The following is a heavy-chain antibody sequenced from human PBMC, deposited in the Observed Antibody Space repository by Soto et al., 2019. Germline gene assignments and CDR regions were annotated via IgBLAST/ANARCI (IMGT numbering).Heavy chain of an antibody. V-gene: IGHV3-7*04. J-gene: IGHJ4*02. D-gene: IGHD3-22*01. CDR2: IKQDGSEK. CDR1: GFTCSSNW. CDR3: AKESSGYYAPDY. Sequence: PGGSLRLSCAASGFTCSSNWLSWVRQAPVKGLEWVANIKQDGSEKYYVDSVKGRFTISRDNAKNSLYLQMNSLRAEDTAVYYCAKESSGYYAPDYWGQGTLVTVS.